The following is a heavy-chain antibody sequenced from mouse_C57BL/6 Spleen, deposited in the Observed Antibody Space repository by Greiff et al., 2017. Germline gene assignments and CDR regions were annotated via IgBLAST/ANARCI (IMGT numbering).Heavy chain of an antibody. J-gene: IGHJ4*01. V-gene: IGHV5-16*01. CDR3: ARADYDAMDY. Sequence: EVMLVESEGGLVQPGSSMKLSCTASGFTFSDYYMAWVRQVPEKGLEWVANINSDGSSTYYLASLKSRFIISRDNAKTILDLQMSSLKSEDTATYYCARADYDAMDYWGQGTSVTVSS. CDR2: INSDGSST. CDR1: GFTFSDYY.